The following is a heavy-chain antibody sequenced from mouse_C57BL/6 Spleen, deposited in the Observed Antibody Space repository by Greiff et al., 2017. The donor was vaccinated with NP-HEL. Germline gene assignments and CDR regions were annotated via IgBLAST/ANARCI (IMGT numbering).Heavy chain of an antibody. CDR3: AREFYFITTVVATRYFDV. CDR1: GYSITSGYY. CDR2: ISYDGSN. D-gene: IGHD1-1*01. Sequence: EVKLVESGPGLVKPSQSLSLTCSVTGYSITSGYYWNWIRQFPGNKLEWMGYISYDGSNNYNPSLKNRISITRDTSKNQFFLKLNSVTTEDTATYYCAREFYFITTVVATRYFDVWGTGTTVTVSS. V-gene: IGHV3-6*01. J-gene: IGHJ1*03.